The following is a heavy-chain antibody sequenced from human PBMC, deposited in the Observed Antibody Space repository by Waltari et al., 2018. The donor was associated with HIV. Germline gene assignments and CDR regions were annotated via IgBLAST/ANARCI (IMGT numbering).Heavy chain of an antibody. V-gene: IGHV4-39*07. J-gene: IGHJ6*02. CDR2: IYYSGST. CDR1: GGSISSSSYY. D-gene: IGHD3-9*01. Sequence: QLQLQESGPGLVKPSETLSLTCTVSGGSISSSSYYWGWIRQPPGKGLEWIGSIYYSGSTYYNPSLKSRVTRSVDTSKNQFSLKLSSVTAADTAVYYCARANDILTGYLGRARWRDYYGMDVWGQGTTVTVSS. CDR3: ARANDILTGYLGRARWRDYYGMDV.